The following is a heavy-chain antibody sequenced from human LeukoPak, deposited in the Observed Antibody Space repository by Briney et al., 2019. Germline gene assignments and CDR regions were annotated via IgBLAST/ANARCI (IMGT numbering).Heavy chain of an antibody. J-gene: IGHJ6*03. V-gene: IGHV3-21*01. Sequence: GGSLRLSCAASGFTFSSYSMNWVRQAPGKGLEWVSSISSSSSYIYYADSVKGRFTISRDNAKNSLYLQMNSLRAEDTAVYYCARVGNYDFWSGHHYYYYYMDVWGKGTTVTVSS. CDR3: ARVGNYDFWSGHHYYYYYMDV. D-gene: IGHD3-3*01. CDR1: GFTFSSYS. CDR2: ISSSSSYI.